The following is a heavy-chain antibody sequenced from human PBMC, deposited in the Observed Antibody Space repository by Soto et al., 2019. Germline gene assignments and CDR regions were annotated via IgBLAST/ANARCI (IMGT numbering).Heavy chain of an antibody. CDR3: ARASFTMFTYLDV. CDR2: MNPNSGNT. J-gene: IGHJ6*03. Sequence: QVQLVQSGAEVKKPGASVKVSCKASGYTFTSFDIHWVRQAPGQGLEWMGWMNPNSGNTDYAQKFQGRVTMTRNTSIITASMELSSLRSEDTAVYYCARASFTMFTYLDVWGKGTTVTVSS. CDR1: GYTFTSFD. D-gene: IGHD3-10*02. V-gene: IGHV1-8*01.